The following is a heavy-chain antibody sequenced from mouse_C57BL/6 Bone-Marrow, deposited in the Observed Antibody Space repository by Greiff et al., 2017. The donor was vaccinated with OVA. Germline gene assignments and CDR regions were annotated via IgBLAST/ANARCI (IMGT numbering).Heavy chain of an antibody. Sequence: EVKLVESEGGLVQPGSSMKLSCTASGFTFSDYYMAWVRQVPEKGLEWVANINYDGSSTYYLDSLKSRFIISRDNAKNILYLQMSSLKSEDTATYYCARDQTVYWYFDVWGTGTTVTVSS. D-gene: IGHD1-1*01. CDR1: GFTFSDYY. CDR3: ARDQTVYWYFDV. CDR2: INYDGSST. V-gene: IGHV5-16*01. J-gene: IGHJ1*03.